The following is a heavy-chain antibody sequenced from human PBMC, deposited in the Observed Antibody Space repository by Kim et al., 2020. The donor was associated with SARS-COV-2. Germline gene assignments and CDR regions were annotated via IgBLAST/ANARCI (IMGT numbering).Heavy chain of an antibody. J-gene: IGHJ4*02. CDR3: ARARHFDY. V-gene: IGHV3-48*04. CDR2: SSTI. Sequence: SSTIYYADSVKGRFTISRDNAKNSLYLQMNSLRAEDTAVYYCARARHFDYWGQGTLVTVSS.